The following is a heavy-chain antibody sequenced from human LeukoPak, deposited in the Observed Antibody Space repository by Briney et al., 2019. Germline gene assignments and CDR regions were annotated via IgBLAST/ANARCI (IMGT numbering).Heavy chain of an antibody. CDR3: ARERIAAAGTFDP. Sequence: ASVKVSCKASGYTFTGYYMHWVRQAPGQGLEWMGRINPNSGGTNYAQKFQGRVTMTRDTSISTAYMELSRLRSDDTAVYYCARERIAAAGTFDPWGQGTLLTVSS. D-gene: IGHD6-13*01. J-gene: IGHJ5*02. CDR2: INPNSGGT. CDR1: GYTFTGYY. V-gene: IGHV1-2*06.